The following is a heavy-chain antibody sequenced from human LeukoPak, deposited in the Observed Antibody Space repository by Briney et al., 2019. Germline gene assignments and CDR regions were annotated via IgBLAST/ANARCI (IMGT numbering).Heavy chain of an antibody. CDR3: ARDPGGYFDY. CDR1: GFTFSSYS. V-gene: IGHV3-48*01. CDR2: ISSSSSII. D-gene: IGHD3-10*01. J-gene: IGHJ4*02. Sequence: PGGSLRLSCAASGFTFSSYSMNWVRQAPGKGLEWVSYISSSSSIIYYADSVKGRFTISRDNVKNSLCLQMNSLRAEDTAVYYCARDPGGYFDYWGQGTLVTVSS.